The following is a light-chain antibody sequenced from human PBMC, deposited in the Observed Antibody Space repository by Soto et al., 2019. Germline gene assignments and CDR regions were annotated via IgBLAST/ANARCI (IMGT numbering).Light chain of an antibody. CDR2: DVS. CDR1: SSDVGGYNS. Sequence: QSALTQPRSVSGSPGQSVTISCTGTSSDVGGYNSVSWYQQYPGKAPKLMIYDVSKWPSGVPDRFSGSKSGNAASLTISGLQAEDEADYYRYSYAGTYTRVFGGGTMLTVI. CDR3: YSYAGTYTRV. V-gene: IGLV2-11*01. J-gene: IGLJ3*02.